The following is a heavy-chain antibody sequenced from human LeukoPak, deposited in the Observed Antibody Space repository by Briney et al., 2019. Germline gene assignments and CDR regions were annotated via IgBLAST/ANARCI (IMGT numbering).Heavy chain of an antibody. J-gene: IGHJ6*03. D-gene: IGHD1-14*01. CDR3: ARLLPDGYYYMDV. CDR2: ISAYNGNT. CDR1: GYTFTSYG. Sequence: ASVKVSCKASGYTFTSYGISWVRQAPGQGLEWIGWISAYNGNTNYAQKFQGRVTMTRNTSISTAYMELSSLRSEDTAVYYCARLLPDGYYYMDVWGKGTTVTISS. V-gene: IGHV1-18*01.